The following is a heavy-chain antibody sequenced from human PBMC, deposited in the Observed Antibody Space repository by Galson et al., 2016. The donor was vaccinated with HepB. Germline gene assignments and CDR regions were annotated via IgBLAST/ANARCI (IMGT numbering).Heavy chain of an antibody. CDR3: AQRRLGLGNFYFDY. V-gene: IGHV3-23*01. D-gene: IGHD3-16*01. J-gene: IGHJ4*02. CDR2: ITSSGVGT. Sequence: SLRLSCAASGFTFNAYAMSWARQSPGKGLEWVSAITSSGVGTFYTDSVKGRFTISRDNSKNTLYLQMNSLRVEDTATYFCAQRRLGLGNFYFDYWGQGTLVNVSS. CDR1: GFTFNAYA.